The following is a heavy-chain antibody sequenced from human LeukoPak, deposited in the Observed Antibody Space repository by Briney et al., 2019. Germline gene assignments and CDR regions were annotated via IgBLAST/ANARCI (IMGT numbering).Heavy chain of an antibody. CDR1: GLTFSSHW. V-gene: IGHV3-23*01. J-gene: IGHJ1*01. D-gene: IGHD2-15*01. CDR2: INNDGDST. Sequence: GGSLRLSCAASGLTFSSHWMHWVRQAPGKGLEWVSAINNDGDSTYSADSVKGRFTVSRDNSENTLYLQMNSLRAEDAAVYYCAQQVGYCSSGNCYFTYWGQGTLVTVSS. CDR3: AQQVGYCSSGNCYFTY.